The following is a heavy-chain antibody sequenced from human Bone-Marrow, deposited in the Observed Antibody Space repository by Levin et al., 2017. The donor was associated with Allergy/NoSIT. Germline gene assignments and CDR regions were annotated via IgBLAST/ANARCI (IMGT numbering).Heavy chain of an antibody. D-gene: IGHD5-12*01. V-gene: IGHV1-24*01. Sequence: ASVKVSCKVSGYTLTELSMHWVRQAPGKGLEWMGGFNPEDGEIIFAQKLQGRVTVTEDTSTDTAYMELSSLRSAATAVYFCATGMTYSANYRFYWGQGTLVTVSS. CDR3: ATGMTYSANYRFY. J-gene: IGHJ4*02. CDR1: GYTLTELS. CDR2: FNPEDGEI.